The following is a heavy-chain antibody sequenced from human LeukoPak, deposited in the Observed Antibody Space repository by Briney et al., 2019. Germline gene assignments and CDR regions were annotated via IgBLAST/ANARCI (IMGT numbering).Heavy chain of an antibody. CDR1: GFTFGDYA. V-gene: IGHV3-49*03. J-gene: IGHJ4*02. CDR3: TRESWRLGESY. Sequence: GGSLRLSCTASGFTFGDYAMSWFRQAPGKGLEWVGFIRSKAYGGTTEYAASVRGGFTISRDDSKSIAYLQMNSLKTEDTAVYYCTRESWRLGESYWGQGTLVTVSS. CDR2: IRSKAYGGTT. D-gene: IGHD3-16*01.